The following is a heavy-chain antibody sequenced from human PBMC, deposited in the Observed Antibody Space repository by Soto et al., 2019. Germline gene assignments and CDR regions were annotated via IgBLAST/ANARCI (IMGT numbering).Heavy chain of an antibody. CDR3: ARPVGSTTLYNWFDP. J-gene: IGHJ5*02. V-gene: IGHV4-39*01. CDR1: VGSISSSSYF. D-gene: IGHD2-2*01. CDR2: IHYNGNT. Sequence: ETLSLTGTVSVGSISSSSYFWGWILQPPGKGLEWIASIHYNGNTYYNPSLKSRVTISADTSKNQFSLKLSSVTAADTAVYYCARPVGSTTLYNWFDPWGQGTLVTVSS.